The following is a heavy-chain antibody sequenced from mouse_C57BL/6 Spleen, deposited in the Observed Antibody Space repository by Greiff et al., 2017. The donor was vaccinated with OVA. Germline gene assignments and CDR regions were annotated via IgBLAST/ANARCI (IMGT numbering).Heavy chain of an antibody. V-gene: IGHV5-17*01. J-gene: IGHJ1*03. Sequence: EVMLVESGGGLVKPGGSLKLSCAASGFTFSDYGMHWVRQAPEKGLEWVAYLSSGSSTIYYADTVKGRFTISRANAKNTLFLQMTSLRSEDTAMYYCARPGVITTVVHWYFDVWGTGTTVTVSS. CDR3: ARPGVITTVVHWYFDV. CDR2: LSSGSSTI. D-gene: IGHD1-1*01. CDR1: GFTFSDYG.